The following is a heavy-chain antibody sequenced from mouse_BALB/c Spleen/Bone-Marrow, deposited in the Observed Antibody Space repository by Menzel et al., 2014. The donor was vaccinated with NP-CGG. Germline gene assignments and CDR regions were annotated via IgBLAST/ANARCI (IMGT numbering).Heavy chain of an antibody. CDR2: INPSTGYT. V-gene: IGHV1-7*01. CDR1: GYTFTSYW. D-gene: IGHD1-1*01. CDR3: ARGYYGSSLVY. J-gene: IGHJ3*01. Sequence: VQLQQPGAELAKPGASVKMSCKASGYTFTSYWMHWVKQRPGQGLEWIGYINPSTGYTEYNQKFKDKATLTADKSSSTAYMQLSSLTSEDSAVYYCARGYYGSSLVYWGQGTLVTVSA.